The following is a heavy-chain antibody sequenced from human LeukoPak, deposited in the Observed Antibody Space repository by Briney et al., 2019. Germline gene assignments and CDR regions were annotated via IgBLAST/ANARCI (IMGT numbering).Heavy chain of an antibody. V-gene: IGHV3-43*02. CDR1: GFTFDDYA. J-gene: IGHJ4*02. CDR3: ATLPAMATIFEEGRNYDY. D-gene: IGHD5-24*01. CDR2: ISGDGGST. Sequence: GGSLRLSCAASGFTFDDYAMHWVRHAPGKGLEGVSLISGDGGSTYYADSVKGRFTISRDNSKNSLYLQMNSLRTEDTALYYCATLPAMATIFEEGRNYDYWGQGTLVTVSS.